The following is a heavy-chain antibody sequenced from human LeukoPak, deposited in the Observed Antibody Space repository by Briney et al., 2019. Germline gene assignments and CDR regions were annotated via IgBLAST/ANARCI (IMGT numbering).Heavy chain of an antibody. Sequence: ASVTVSCKASGYTFTSYGISWVRQAPGQGLEWMGWISAYNGNTNYAQKLQGRVTMTTDTSTSTAYMELRSLRSDDTAVYYCARDRSAVAGTSLDYWGQGTLVTVSS. CDR3: ARDRSAVAGTSLDY. CDR2: ISAYNGNT. V-gene: IGHV1-18*01. J-gene: IGHJ4*02. CDR1: GYTFTSYG. D-gene: IGHD6-19*01.